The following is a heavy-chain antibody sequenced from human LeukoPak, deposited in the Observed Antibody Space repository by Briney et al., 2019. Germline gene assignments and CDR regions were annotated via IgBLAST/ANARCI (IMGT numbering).Heavy chain of an antibody. CDR3: ARQKRWDGYTLDS. Sequence: SETLSLTCTVSGDSISSSSYYWGWIRQPPGKGLEWIGSVSYSGSTYYNPSLESRVTISVDTSKNQFSLKLRSVAAADTAVYYCARQKRWDGYTLDSWGQGTLVTVSS. CDR1: GDSISSSSYY. D-gene: IGHD5-24*01. J-gene: IGHJ4*02. CDR2: VSYSGST. V-gene: IGHV4-39*01.